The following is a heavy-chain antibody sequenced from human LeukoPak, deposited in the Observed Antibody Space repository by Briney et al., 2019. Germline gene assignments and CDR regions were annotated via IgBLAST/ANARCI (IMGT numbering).Heavy chain of an antibody. V-gene: IGHV3-30*02. CDR3: ARRVYNSGWYIDY. CDR2: IGYDESKK. D-gene: IGHD6-19*01. Sequence: GGSLRLSCEASGFTFNNFGMHWVRQAPGKGLEWVAFIGYDESKKYYAESVKGRFTISRDNAKNSLYLQMNSLRAEDTAVYYCARRVYNSGWYIDYWGQGTLVTVPS. J-gene: IGHJ4*02. CDR1: GFTFNNFG.